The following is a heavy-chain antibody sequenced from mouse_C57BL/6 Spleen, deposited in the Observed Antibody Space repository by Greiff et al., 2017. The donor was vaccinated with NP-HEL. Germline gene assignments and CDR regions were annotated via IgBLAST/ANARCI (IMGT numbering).Heavy chain of an antibody. CDR3: ARSPYDCYFSMDY. CDR2: IYPRDGST. Sequence: VQLQQPGPELVKPGASVKLSCKASGYTFTSYDINWVKQRPGQGLEWIGWIYPRDGSTKYNEKFKGKATLTVDTPSSTAYMELRSLTSEDSAVYFCARSPYDCYFSMDYWGQGTTVTVSS. J-gene: IGHJ4*01. D-gene: IGHD2-4*01. V-gene: IGHV1-85*01. CDR1: GYTFTSYD.